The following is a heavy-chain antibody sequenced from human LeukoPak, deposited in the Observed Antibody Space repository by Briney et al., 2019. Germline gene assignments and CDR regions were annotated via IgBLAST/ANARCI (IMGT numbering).Heavy chain of an antibody. D-gene: IGHD1-1*01. Sequence: SQTLSLTCTVSGGSISSGGYYWSWIRQHPGRGLEWIGYIYYSGSTYYNPSLKSRVTISVDTSKNQFSLKLSSVTAADTAVYFCARAVPGGTRYYYYYYMDVGGKGTTATVSS. J-gene: IGHJ6*03. V-gene: IGHV4-31*03. CDR3: ARAVPGGTRYYYYYYMDV. CDR1: GGSISSGGYY. CDR2: IYYSGST.